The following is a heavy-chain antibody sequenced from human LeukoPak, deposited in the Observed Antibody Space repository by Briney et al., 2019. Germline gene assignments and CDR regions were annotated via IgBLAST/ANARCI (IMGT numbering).Heavy chain of an antibody. CDR2: INPNSGGT. CDR1: GYTFTGYY. Sequence: ASMKVSCKASGYTFTGYYMHWVRQAPGQGLEWMGWINPNSGGTNYAQKFQGRVTMTRDTSISTAYMELSRLRSDDTAVYYCAKGRLSYYDFWSGSLAFDIWGQGTMVTVSS. CDR3: AKGRLSYYDFWSGSLAFDI. D-gene: IGHD3-3*01. V-gene: IGHV1-2*02. J-gene: IGHJ3*02.